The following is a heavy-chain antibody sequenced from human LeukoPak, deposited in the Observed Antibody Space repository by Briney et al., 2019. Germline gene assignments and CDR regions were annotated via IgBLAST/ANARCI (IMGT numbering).Heavy chain of an antibody. D-gene: IGHD5-18*01. Sequence: GGSLRLSCAASGFTFSSHWMHWVRQAPGKGLVWLSRISTDGSSTNYADSAMGRFTISRDNTKNTLYLQMNSLRVEDTAVYYCASDTVDGALGIDYWGQGTLVTVSS. CDR1: GFTFSSHW. CDR3: ASDTVDGALGIDY. CDR2: ISTDGSST. V-gene: IGHV3-74*01. J-gene: IGHJ4*02.